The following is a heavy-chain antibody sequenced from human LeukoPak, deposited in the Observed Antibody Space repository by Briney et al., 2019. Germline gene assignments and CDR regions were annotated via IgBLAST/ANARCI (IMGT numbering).Heavy chain of an antibody. CDR1: GFTFNSYA. J-gene: IGHJ4*02. Sequence: GGSLRLSCAASGFTFNSYAMSWVRQAPGKGLEWVSAISGSGGSTYYADSVKGRFTISRDNSKNTLYLQMNSLRAEDTAVYYCAKDGSVLRYFDWLLRGYFDYWGQGTLVTVSS. V-gene: IGHV3-23*01. CDR2: ISGSGGST. CDR3: AKDGSVLRYFDWLLRGYFDY. D-gene: IGHD3-9*01.